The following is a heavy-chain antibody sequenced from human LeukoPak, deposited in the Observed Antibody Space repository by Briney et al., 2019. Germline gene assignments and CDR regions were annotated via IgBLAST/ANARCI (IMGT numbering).Heavy chain of an antibody. CDR3: ARVGPTGGSYRDYFDY. D-gene: IGHD1-26*01. CDR2: IFNTADI. Sequence: SETLSLTCTVSGVSISSNYWSWIRQPPGEGLECLGYIFNTADIRYNPSLQSRVTISVDTSKNQFSLKLSSVTAADTAVYYCARVGPTGGSYRDYFDYWGQGTLVTVSS. J-gene: IGHJ4*02. CDR1: GVSISSNY. V-gene: IGHV4-59*12.